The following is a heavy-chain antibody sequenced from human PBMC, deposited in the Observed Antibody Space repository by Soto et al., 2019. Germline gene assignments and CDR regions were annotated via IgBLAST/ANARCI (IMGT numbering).Heavy chain of an antibody. CDR3: ARSISGYDWGDAFDI. D-gene: IGHD5-12*01. CDR1: GFTFSSYS. V-gene: IGHV3-48*01. Sequence: PGGSLRLSCAASGFTFSSYSMNWVRQAPGKGRGGVSFIISSSSTIYYADSGKGRFTISRDNAKNSLYLQMTSLRAEDTAVYYCARSISGYDWGDAFDIWGQGTMVTVSS. CDR2: IISSSSTI. J-gene: IGHJ3*02.